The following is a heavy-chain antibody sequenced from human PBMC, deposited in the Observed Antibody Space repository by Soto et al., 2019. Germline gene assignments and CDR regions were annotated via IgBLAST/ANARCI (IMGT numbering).Heavy chain of an antibody. D-gene: IGHD3-9*01. V-gene: IGHV4-61*01. CDR3: ARSMHYSDWFIKRDDAFDI. Sequence: SETLSLTCTVSGGSVSSGNYYWSWIRQPPGKGLEWIGYVYYTGSTKYNPSLKSRVTISIDASKNQFSLRLNSATAADTALYYCARSMHYSDWFIKRDDAFDIWGQGTMVTVSS. CDR2: VYYTGST. J-gene: IGHJ3*02. CDR1: GGSVSSGNYY.